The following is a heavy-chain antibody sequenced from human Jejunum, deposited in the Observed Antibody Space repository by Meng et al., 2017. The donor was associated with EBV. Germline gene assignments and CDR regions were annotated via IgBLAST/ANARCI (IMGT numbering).Heavy chain of an antibody. D-gene: IGHD5-12*01. V-gene: IGHV4-61*01. CDR1: GVTCNSGNVY. CDR2: IYYSGRT. CDR3: ACLRYSGYDRAFDY. Sequence: EVGPGLLKPSETWSLTVTCSGVTCNSGNVYCSWIRQPTGKGLDWIGYIYYSGRTNYIPSLKSRVPISLDTCKKQFSLKLSFVTAAYTAVYYCACLRYSGYDRAFDYWGQGALVTVSS. J-gene: IGHJ4*02.